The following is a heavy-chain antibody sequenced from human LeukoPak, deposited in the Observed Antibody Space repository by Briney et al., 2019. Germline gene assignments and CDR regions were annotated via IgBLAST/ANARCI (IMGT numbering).Heavy chain of an antibody. CDR3: ARLSFDEDYHHYYGMDV. D-gene: IGHD3-16*02. J-gene: IGHJ6*02. V-gene: IGHV4-61*07. Sequence: GSTNSNPSLKSRVTISADTSKNQFSLKLSSVTAADTAVYYCARLSFDEDYHHYYGMDVWGQGTTVTVSS. CDR2: GST.